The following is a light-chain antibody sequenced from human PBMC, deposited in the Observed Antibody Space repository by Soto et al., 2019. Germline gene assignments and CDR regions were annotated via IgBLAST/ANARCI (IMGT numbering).Light chain of an antibody. J-gene: IGLJ7*01. CDR3: ATWDDSLNGVV. Sequence: QSVLTQPPSASGTPGQTVTISCSGSSSNIARNIESWYQGVPGTAPRLLIYNNNQRPSGVPDRFSASKSGTSASLAISGLQSEDEADYYCATWDDSLNGVVFGGGTQLTVL. CDR1: SSNIARNI. V-gene: IGLV1-44*01. CDR2: NNN.